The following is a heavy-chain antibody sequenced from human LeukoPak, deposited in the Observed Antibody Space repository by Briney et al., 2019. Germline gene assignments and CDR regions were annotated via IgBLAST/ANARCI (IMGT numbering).Heavy chain of an antibody. CDR2: IRYDGSDK. J-gene: IGHJ5*02. CDR1: AFTFSIYG. D-gene: IGHD3-22*01. Sequence: GGSLRLSCAASAFTFSIYGMHWVRQAPGKGLEWVAFIRYDGSDKYYADSVKGRFTISRDNSKNTLYLQMNSLRAEDTAVYYCANGGTYSSGPWGQGTLVTVSS. V-gene: IGHV3-30*02. CDR3: ANGGTYSSGP.